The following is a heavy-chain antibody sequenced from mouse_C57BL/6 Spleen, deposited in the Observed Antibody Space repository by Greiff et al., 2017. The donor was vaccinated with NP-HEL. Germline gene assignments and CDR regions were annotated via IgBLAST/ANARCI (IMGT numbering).Heavy chain of an antibody. V-gene: IGHV2-9-1*01. CDR3: ARYYYGSSYGWYFDV. CDR1: GFSLTSYA. D-gene: IGHD1-1*01. Sequence: VKLVESGPGLVAPSQCLSITCTVSGFSLTSYAISWVRQPPGKGLEWLGVIWTGGGTNYNSALKSRLSISKDNSKSQVFLKMNSLQTDDTARYYCARYYYGSSYGWYFDVWGTGTTVTVSS. J-gene: IGHJ1*03. CDR2: IWTGGGT.